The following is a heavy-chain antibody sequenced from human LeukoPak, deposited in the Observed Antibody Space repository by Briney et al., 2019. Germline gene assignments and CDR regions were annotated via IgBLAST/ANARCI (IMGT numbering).Heavy chain of an antibody. CDR3: AKDQPVVVVPAATGDY. D-gene: IGHD2-2*01. CDR1: GFTVSSNY. Sequence: GGSLRLSCAASGFTVSSNYMSWVRQAPGKGLEWVSVIYSGGSTYYADSVKGRFTISRDNSKNTLYLQMNSLRAEDTAVYYCAKDQPVVVVPAATGDYWGQGTLVTVSS. CDR2: IYSGGST. V-gene: IGHV3-66*01. J-gene: IGHJ4*02.